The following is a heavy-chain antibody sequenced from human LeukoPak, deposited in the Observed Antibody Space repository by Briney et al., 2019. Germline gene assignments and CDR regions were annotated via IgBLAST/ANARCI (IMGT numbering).Heavy chain of an antibody. CDR2: ISYDGSNK. V-gene: IGHV3-30*18. Sequence: QPGRSLRLSCAASGFTFSSYGMHWVRQAPGKGLEWVAVISYDGSNKYYADSVKGRFTISRDNSKNTLYLQMNSLRAEDTAVYYCAKGRGGIAVAGPFNYWGQGTLVTVSS. J-gene: IGHJ4*02. CDR1: GFTFSSYG. CDR3: AKGRGGIAVAGPFNY. D-gene: IGHD6-19*01.